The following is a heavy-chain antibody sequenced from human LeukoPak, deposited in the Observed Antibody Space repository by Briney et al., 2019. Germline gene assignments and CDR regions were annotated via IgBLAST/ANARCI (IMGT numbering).Heavy chain of an antibody. Sequence: GGSLRLSCSASGFTFSRNAMHWVRQAPGKGLEWVAFISYDGNKKYFADSVKGRFTMSRDNSKNTLFLQMNSLRPEDTAVYYCAKNLGSSSGGYFDYWGQGTLVPVSS. J-gene: IGHJ4*02. CDR3: AKNLGSSSGGYFDY. CDR2: ISYDGNKK. D-gene: IGHD6-6*01. V-gene: IGHV3-30-3*02. CDR1: GFTFSRNA.